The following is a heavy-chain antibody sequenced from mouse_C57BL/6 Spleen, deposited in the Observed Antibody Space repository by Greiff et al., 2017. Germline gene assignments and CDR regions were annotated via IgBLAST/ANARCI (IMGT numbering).Heavy chain of an antibody. Sequence: QVQLQQPGAELVKPGASVKLSCKASGYTFTSYWMQWVKQRPGQGLEWIGEIDPSDSYTNYNQKFKGKATLTVDTSSSTAYMQLSSLTSEDSAVYDCARNYGSSWDYWGQGTTLTVSS. CDR2: IDPSDSYT. V-gene: IGHV1-50*01. CDR3: ARNYGSSWDY. J-gene: IGHJ2*01. D-gene: IGHD1-1*01. CDR1: GYTFTSYW.